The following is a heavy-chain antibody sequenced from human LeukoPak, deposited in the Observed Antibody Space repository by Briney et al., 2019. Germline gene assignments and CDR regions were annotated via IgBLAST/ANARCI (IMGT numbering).Heavy chain of an antibody. CDR1: GFTFSSYG. V-gene: IGHV3-30*18. J-gene: IGHJ4*02. D-gene: IGHD5-12*01. CDR2: ISYDGSNK. CDR3: AKDRADIVATYFDY. Sequence: GRSLRLSCAASGFTFSSYGMHWVRQAPGKGLEWVAVISYDGSNKYYVDSVKGRFTISRDNSKNTLYLQMNSLRAEDTAVYYCAKDRADIVATYFDYWGQGTLVTVSS.